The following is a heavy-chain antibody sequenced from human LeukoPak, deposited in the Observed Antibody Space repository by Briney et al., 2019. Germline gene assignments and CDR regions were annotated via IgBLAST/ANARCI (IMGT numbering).Heavy chain of an antibody. V-gene: IGHV5-10-1*01. J-gene: IGHJ4*02. Sequence: KPGESLKISCKGSGYTFATYWIGWVRQMPGKGLEWMGRIDPSDSYTKYSPSFEGHVTISVDKSISTAFLQWSSLKASDSAMYYCATGASKVTTDFANYWGQGSQVAVSS. CDR2: IDPSDSYT. D-gene: IGHD4-17*01. CDR3: ATGASKVTTDFANY. CDR1: GYTFATYW.